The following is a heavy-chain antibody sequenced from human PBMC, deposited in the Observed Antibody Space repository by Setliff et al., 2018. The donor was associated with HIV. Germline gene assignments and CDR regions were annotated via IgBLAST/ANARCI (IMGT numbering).Heavy chain of an antibody. Sequence: GASVKVSCKASGGTFSSYAISWVRQAPGQGLEWMGGIIPILGIANYAQKFQGRVTITADKSTSTAYMELSSLRSEDTAVYYCASDRRHSSSPGSFDPGGQGTLVTVSS. CDR3: ASDRRHSSSPGSFDP. J-gene: IGHJ5*02. CDR2: IIPILGIA. CDR1: GGTFSSYA. V-gene: IGHV1-69*10. D-gene: IGHD6-6*01.